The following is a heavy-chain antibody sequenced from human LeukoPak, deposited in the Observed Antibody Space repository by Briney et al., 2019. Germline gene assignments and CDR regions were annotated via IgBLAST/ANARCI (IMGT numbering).Heavy chain of an antibody. CDR2: INPNSGGT. CDR1: GYTFTSYG. Sequence: GASVKVSCKASGYTFTSYGISWVRQAPGQGLEWMGWINPNSGGTNYAQKFQGRVTMTRDTSISTAYMELSRLRSDDTAVYYCARVSRSSSFYYYMDVWGKGTTVTVSS. D-gene: IGHD6-13*01. J-gene: IGHJ6*03. CDR3: ARVSRSSSFYYYMDV. V-gene: IGHV1-2*02.